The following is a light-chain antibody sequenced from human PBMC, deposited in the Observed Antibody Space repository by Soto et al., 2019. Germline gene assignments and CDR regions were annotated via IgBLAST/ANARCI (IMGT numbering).Light chain of an antibody. CDR1: SSDVGGYNY. J-gene: IGLJ1*01. CDR3: SSYTSSSTRV. Sequence: QSALTQPASVSGSPGQSIPISCTGTSSDVGGYNYVSWYQHHPGKAPKLMIYEVSNRPSGVSNRCSGSKSGNTASLTISGLQAEDEADSYCSSYTSSSTRVFVTGTKVTVL. CDR2: EVS. V-gene: IGLV2-14*01.